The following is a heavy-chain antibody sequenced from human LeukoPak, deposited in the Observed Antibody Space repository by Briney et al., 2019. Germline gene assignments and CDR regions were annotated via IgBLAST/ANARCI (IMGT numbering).Heavy chain of an antibody. CDR3: ARAIASYGDSAY. D-gene: IGHD5-18*01. CDR1: GFTFRSFS. Sequence: GGSLRLSCAASGFTFRSFSMNWVRQAPGKGLEWLSYISSSSSDIYYAGSLKGRFTISRDNAKNSLYLQMNSLRPDDTAVYYCARAIASYGDSAYWGQGTLVTVSS. CDR2: ISSSSSDI. J-gene: IGHJ4*02. V-gene: IGHV3-21*06.